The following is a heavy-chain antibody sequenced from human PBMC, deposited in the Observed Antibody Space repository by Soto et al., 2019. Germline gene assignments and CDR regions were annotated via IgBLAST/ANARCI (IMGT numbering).Heavy chain of an antibody. CDR2: IYHSGST. D-gene: IGHD6-6*01. V-gene: IGHV4-30-2*01. J-gene: IGHJ4*02. Sequence: QLQLQESGSGLVKPSQTLSLTCAVSGGSISSGGYSWSWIRQPPGKGLEWIGYIYHSGSTYYNPSLKSRVTISVDRSKNQVSLKLSSVTAADTAVHYCARDKIRAARPGKIVGNYFDYWGQGTLVTASS. CDR3: ARDKIRAARPGKIVGNYFDY. CDR1: GGSISSGGYS.